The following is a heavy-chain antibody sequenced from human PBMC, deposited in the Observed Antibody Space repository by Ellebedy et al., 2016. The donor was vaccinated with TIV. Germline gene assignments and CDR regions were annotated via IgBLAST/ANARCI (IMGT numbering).Heavy chain of an antibody. CDR3: ARDMVQGMVARYLWFDY. CDR1: GYTFNSYG. D-gene: IGHD5-12*01. CDR2: ISAYTGDT. V-gene: IGHV1-18*01. Sequence: ASVKVSCKASGYTFNSYGISWVRQAPGQGLEWMGWISAYTGDTDYAQRFQGRLTMTIDTSTTTAYMELKSLRYDDTAVYYCARDMVQGMVARYLWFDYWGQGTLVTVSS. J-gene: IGHJ4*02.